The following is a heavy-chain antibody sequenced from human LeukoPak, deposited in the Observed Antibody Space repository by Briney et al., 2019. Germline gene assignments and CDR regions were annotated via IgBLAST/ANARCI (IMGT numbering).Heavy chain of an antibody. Sequence: KPSETLSLTCTVSGGSINSGDYYWSWIRQPPGKGLEWIGYLSYSGSTNYNPSLKSRVSISVDTSKNQFSLKLSSVTAADTAVYYCARYPHCSSTDCYVTWGQGTLVIVPA. D-gene: IGHD2-2*01. V-gene: IGHV4-61*08. J-gene: IGHJ4*02. CDR1: GGSINSGDYY. CDR3: ARYPHCSSTDCYVT. CDR2: LSYSGST.